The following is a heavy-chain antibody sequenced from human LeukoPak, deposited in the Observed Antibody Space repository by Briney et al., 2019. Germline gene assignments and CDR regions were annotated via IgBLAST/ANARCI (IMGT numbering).Heavy chain of an antibody. CDR1: GFTFSNYG. CDR2: IRYDGNNK. Sequence: GGSLRLSCAASGFTFSNYGLHWVRQAPGKGLEWVAFIRYDGNNKYYADSVKGRFTISRDNAKNSLYLQMNSLRAEDTAVYYCARYAEYSSSWFDPWGQGTLVTVSS. CDR3: ARYAEYSSSWFDP. J-gene: IGHJ5*02. D-gene: IGHD6-13*01. V-gene: IGHV3-33*08.